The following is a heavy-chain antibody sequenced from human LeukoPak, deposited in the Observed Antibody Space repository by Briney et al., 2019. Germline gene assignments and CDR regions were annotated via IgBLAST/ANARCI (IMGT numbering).Heavy chain of an antibody. D-gene: IGHD2-2*01. Sequence: PGRSLRLSCAASGFTLSSYGMHWVRQAPGKGLEWVAVIWYDGSNKYYADSVKGRFTISRDNSKNTLYLQMNSLRAEDTAVYYCARGGYCSSTSCPHYYYGMDVWGQGTTVTVSS. CDR3: ARGGYCSSTSCPHYYYGMDV. CDR1: GFTLSSYG. J-gene: IGHJ6*02. V-gene: IGHV3-33*01. CDR2: IWYDGSNK.